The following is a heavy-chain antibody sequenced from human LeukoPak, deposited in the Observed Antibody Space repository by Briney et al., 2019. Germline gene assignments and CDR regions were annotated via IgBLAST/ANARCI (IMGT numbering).Heavy chain of an antibody. D-gene: IGHD3-10*01. V-gene: IGHV4-4*02. Sequence: SGTLSLTCGVSGGSITSTNYWTWVRQPPGKGLEWIGEVNLQGSTNYNPSLMGRVAISVDMSENHISLQLTSVTAADTAVYYCARGFYGSGSYSSPGFHAFDVWGQGTMVTVSS. CDR2: VNLQGST. CDR3: ARGFYGSGSYSSPGFHAFDV. CDR1: GGSITSTNY. J-gene: IGHJ3*01.